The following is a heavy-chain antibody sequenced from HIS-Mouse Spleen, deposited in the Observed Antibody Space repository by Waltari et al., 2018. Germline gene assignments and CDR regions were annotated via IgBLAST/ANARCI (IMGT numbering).Heavy chain of an antibody. D-gene: IGHD6-13*01. CDR2: ISGSGGST. CDR3: AKDPSSSWYRLSY. CDR1: GFTFSSYA. V-gene: IGHV3-23*01. Sequence: EVQLLESGGGLVQPGGSLRLSCAASGFTFSSYARSWVRQAPGKGLEWVSAISGSGGSTYYADSVKGRFTISRDNSKNTLYLQMNSLRAEDTAVYYCAKDPSSSWYRLSYLGQGTLVTVSS. J-gene: IGHJ4*02.